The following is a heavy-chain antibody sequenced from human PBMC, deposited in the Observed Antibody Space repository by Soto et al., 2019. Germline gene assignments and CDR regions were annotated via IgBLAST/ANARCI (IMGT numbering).Heavy chain of an antibody. CDR1: GGSFSGYY. J-gene: IGHJ4*02. V-gene: IGHV4-34*01. D-gene: IGHD3-10*01. Sequence: QVQLQQWGAGLLKPSETLSLTCAVYGGSFSGYYWSWIRQPPGKGLEWIGEINHSGSTNYNPSLKXRXNIPVDTSKNQFSLKLSSVTAADTAVYYCATRRGDYWGQGTLVTVSS. CDR3: ATRRGDY. CDR2: INHSGST.